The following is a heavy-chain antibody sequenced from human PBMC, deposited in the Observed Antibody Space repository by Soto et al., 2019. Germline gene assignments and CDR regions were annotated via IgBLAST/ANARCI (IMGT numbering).Heavy chain of an antibody. CDR2: ISSSSSTI. Sequence: EVQLVESGGGLVQPGGSLRLSCAASGFTFSSYSMNWVRQAPGKGLEWVSYISSSSSTIYYADSVKGRFTISRDNAKNSLYLQMNSLRDEDTAVYYCAREEPGRYSYYGMDVWGQGTTVTVSS. CDR3: AREEPGRYSYYGMDV. D-gene: IGHD1-26*01. J-gene: IGHJ6*02. V-gene: IGHV3-48*02. CDR1: GFTFSSYS.